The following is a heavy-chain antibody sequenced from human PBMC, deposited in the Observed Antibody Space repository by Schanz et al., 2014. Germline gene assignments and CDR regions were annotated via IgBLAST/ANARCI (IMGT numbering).Heavy chain of an antibody. CDR3: ARGGSGSHYRLDY. Sequence: EVQLVESGGGLIQPGGSLRLSCAASGFGFSSYSMNWVRQAPGKGLEWVSSISYGTSYIYYADSMKGRFTVSRDNAENALYLQMNSLRAEDTGLYFCARGGSGSHYRLDYWGQGTLVTVSS. V-gene: IGHV3-21*03. CDR1: GFGFSSYS. J-gene: IGHJ4*02. CDR2: ISYGTSYI. D-gene: IGHD1-26*01.